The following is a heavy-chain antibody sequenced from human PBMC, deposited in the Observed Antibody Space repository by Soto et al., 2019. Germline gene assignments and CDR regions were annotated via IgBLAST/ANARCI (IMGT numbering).Heavy chain of an antibody. J-gene: IGHJ4*02. CDR2: IRSKAYGGTT. Sequence: SLRLSCTASGFTVGDYAMSWVLQAPGKGLEWVGFIRSKAYGGTTEYAASVKGRFTISRDDSKSIAYLQMNSLKTEDTAVYYCTRSYDFWSGYKARADYWGQGTLVTVSS. CDR1: GFTVGDYA. V-gene: IGHV3-49*04. D-gene: IGHD3-3*01. CDR3: TRSYDFWSGYKARADY.